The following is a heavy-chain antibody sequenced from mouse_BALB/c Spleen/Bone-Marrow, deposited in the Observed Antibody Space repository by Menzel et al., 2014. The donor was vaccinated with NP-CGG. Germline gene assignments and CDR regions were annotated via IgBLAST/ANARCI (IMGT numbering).Heavy chain of an antibody. D-gene: IGHD2-3*01. CDR3: ARLGYYGWFAY. J-gene: IGHJ3*01. CDR2: INPESNTI. V-gene: IGHV4-1*02. Sequence: EVQGVESGGGLVQPGGSLKLSCAASGFDFSRYWMNWVRQAPGKGLQWIGEINPESNTINYSPSLKDKFIISRDNAKNTLYLQMSKVKSEDAALYCCARLGYYGWFAYWGQGTLVTVSA. CDR1: GFDFSRYW.